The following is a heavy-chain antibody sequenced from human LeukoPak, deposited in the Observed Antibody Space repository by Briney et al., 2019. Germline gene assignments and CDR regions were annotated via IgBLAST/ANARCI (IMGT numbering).Heavy chain of an antibody. CDR1: GYTFTGYF. Sequence: ASVKVSCEASGYTFTGYFIHWVRQAPGQGLEYMGRINPNTGGTNYAQNFQGRVTMTRDTSISTAYMELSSLRFDDTAIYYCARELRLGNCGLTWGQGARVTVSS. V-gene: IGHV1-2*06. J-gene: IGHJ5*02. CDR3: ARELRLGNCGLT. CDR2: INPNTGGT. D-gene: IGHD2-21*01.